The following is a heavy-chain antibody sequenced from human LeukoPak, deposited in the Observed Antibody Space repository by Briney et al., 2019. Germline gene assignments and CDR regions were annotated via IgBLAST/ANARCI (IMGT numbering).Heavy chain of an antibody. Sequence: SVKVSCKASGGTFSSYAISWVRQAPGQGLEWMGRIIPIFGTANYAQKFQGRVTITTDESTRTAYMELSSLRSEDTAVYYCARDSDGRYCSGGSCADAFDIWGQGTMVTVSS. D-gene: IGHD2-15*01. CDR1: GGTFSSYA. V-gene: IGHV1-69*05. J-gene: IGHJ3*02. CDR3: ARDSDGRYCSGGSCADAFDI. CDR2: IIPIFGTA.